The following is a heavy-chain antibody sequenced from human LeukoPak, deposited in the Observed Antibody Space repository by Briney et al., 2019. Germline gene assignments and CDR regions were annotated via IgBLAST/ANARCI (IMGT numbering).Heavy chain of an antibody. V-gene: IGHV3-9*01. CDR1: GFTFDDYA. CDR2: ISWNSGSI. Sequence: GGSLRLSCAASGFTFDDYAMHWVRQAPGKGLEWVSGISWNSGSIGYADSVEGRFTISRDNAKNSLYLQMNSLRAEDTALYYCAKSVYYYYYGMDVWGQGTTVTVSS. CDR3: AKSVYYYYYGMDV. J-gene: IGHJ6*02.